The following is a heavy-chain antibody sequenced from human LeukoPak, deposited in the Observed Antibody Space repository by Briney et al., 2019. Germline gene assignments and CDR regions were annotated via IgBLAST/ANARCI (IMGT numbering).Heavy chain of an antibody. D-gene: IGHD3-3*01. J-gene: IGHJ4*02. CDR2: IKPDGSEK. CDR3: ARENIWIDY. Sequence: PGGSLRLSCAASGFTFTNYWMNWVRQAPGKGLEWVANIKPDGSEKYYVNSVKGRFTISRDNAKNSLYLQMNSLRAEDTAVYYCARENIWIDYWGQGTPVTVSS. V-gene: IGHV3-7*01. CDR1: GFTFTNYW.